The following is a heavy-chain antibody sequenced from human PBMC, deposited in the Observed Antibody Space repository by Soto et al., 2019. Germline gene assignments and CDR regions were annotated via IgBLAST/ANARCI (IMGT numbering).Heavy chain of an antibody. D-gene: IGHD6-13*01. Sequence: WASVKVSCKASGCTFTGYYMHWVRQAPGQGLEWMGWINPNSGGTNYAQKFQGWVTMTRDTSISTAYMELSRLRSDDTAVYYCARAQQLGFHYYGMDVWGQGTTVTVSS. CDR2: INPNSGGT. CDR1: GCTFTGYY. J-gene: IGHJ6*02. V-gene: IGHV1-2*04. CDR3: ARAQQLGFHYYGMDV.